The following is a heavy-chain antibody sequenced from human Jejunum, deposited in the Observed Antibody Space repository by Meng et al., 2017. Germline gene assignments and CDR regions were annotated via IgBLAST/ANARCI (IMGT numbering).Heavy chain of an antibody. Sequence: VRLQESGPGLVQPSGPLSLTCAGSGGSSISNNWWNWVRQPPGKGLEWIGYIYYSGSTYYNPSLQSLVTISIDMSENQFSLKLTSVTAADTAVYYCARVNWTSSYWYFDLWGRGTLVTVSS. J-gene: IGHJ2*01. D-gene: IGHD1-1*01. V-gene: IGHV4-4*02. CDR1: GGSSISNNW. CDR2: IYYSGST. CDR3: ARVNWTSSYWYFDL.